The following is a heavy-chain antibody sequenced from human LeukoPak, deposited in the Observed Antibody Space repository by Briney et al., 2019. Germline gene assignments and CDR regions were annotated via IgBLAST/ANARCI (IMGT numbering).Heavy chain of an antibody. CDR3: AKEESTGIDY. J-gene: IGHJ4*02. CDR2: ISWNSGSI. D-gene: IGHD1-14*01. CDR1: GFTFDDYA. V-gene: IGHV3-9*01. Sequence: PGRSLRLSCAASGFTFDDYAMHWARQAPGKGLEWVSGISWNSGSIGYADSVKGRFTISRDNAKNSLYLQMNSLRAEDTALYYCAKEESTGIDYWGQGTLVTVSS.